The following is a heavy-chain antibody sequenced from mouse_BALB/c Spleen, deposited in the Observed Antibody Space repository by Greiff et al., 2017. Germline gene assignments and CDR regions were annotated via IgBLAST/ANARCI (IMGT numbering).Heavy chain of an antibody. CDR3: TKGVFAY. CDR1: GYTFTSYY. Sequence: VQLQQPGAELVKPGASVKLSCKASGYTFTSYYMYWVKQRPGQGLEWIGGINPSNGGTNFNEKFTRKATLTVDKSSSTAYMQLSSLTSEDSAVYYCTKGVFAYWGQGTLVTVSA. CDR2: INPSNGGT. V-gene: IGHV1S16*01. J-gene: IGHJ3*01.